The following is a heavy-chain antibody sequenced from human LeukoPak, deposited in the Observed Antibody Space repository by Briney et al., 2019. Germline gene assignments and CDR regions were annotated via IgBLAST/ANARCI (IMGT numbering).Heavy chain of an antibody. V-gene: IGHV4-39*07. CDR2: IYYSGST. J-gene: IGHJ4*02. CDR3: ARVMDVRRGYSYGYKFDY. CDR1: GGSISSSSYY. D-gene: IGHD5-18*01. Sequence: SETLSLTCTVSGGSISSSSYYWGWIRQPPGKGLEWIGSIYYSGSTYYNPSLKSRVTISVDTSKNQFSLKLSSVTAADTAVYYCARVMDVRRGYSYGYKFDYWGQGTLVTVSS.